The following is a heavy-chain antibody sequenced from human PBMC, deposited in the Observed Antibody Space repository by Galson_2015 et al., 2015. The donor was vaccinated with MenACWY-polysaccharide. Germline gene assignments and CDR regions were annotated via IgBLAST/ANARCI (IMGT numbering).Heavy chain of an antibody. J-gene: IGHJ4*02. D-gene: IGHD5-18*01. CDR3: RGYTSGFGVDY. V-gene: IGHV4-39*07. CDR1: GGSISSTDYY. CDR2: IYYSGST. Sequence: ETLSLTCTVSGGSISSTDYYWGWIRQPPGKGLEWIGSIYYSGSTYYNPSLKSRVTISLDTSKNQFSLKLSSVTAADTAVYYCRGYTSGFGVDYWGQGTLVTVSS.